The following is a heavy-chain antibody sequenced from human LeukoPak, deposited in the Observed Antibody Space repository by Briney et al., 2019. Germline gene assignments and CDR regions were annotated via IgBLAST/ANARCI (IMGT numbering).Heavy chain of an antibody. D-gene: IGHD5-18*01. CDR2: MDPDNGET. CDR3: ATELPLYGYRS. CDR1: GYTLTELS. Sequence: ASVKVSCKVSGYTLTELSMHWVRQATGKGLEWMGGMDPDNGETIYAQKYQGRVTMTEHTSTDTGCMELSSLRSEDTAVYYCATELPLYGYRSWGERTLVTVSS. J-gene: IGHJ5*02. V-gene: IGHV1-24*01.